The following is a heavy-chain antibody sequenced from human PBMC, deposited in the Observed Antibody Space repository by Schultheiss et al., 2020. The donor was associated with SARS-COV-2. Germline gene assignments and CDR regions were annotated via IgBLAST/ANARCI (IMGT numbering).Heavy chain of an antibody. D-gene: IGHD1-7*01. CDR1: GFTFSSYS. CDR2: ISSSSSYI. J-gene: IGHJ5*02. V-gene: IGHV3-21*01. CDR3: ARAKDPNWNYARPFDP. Sequence: GGSLRLSCAASGFTFSSYSMNWVRQAPGKGLEWVSSISSSSSYIYYADSVKGRFTISRDNAKNSLYLQMNSLRAEDKAVYYCARAKDPNWNYARPFDPWGQGTLVTVSS.